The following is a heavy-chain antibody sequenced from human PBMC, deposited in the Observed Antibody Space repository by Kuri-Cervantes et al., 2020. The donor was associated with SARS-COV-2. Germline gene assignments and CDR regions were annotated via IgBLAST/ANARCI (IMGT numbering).Heavy chain of an antibody. CDR2: ISAYNGNT. V-gene: IGHV1-18*01. CDR3: ASGRGRSSGWHLLDY. J-gene: IGHJ4*02. Sequence: ASVKVSCKASGYTFTSYGISWVRQAPGQGLEWMGWISAYNGNTNYAQKLQGRVTMTTDTSTSKAYMELRSLRSDDTAVDYCASGRGRSSGWHLLDYWGQGTLVTVSS. D-gene: IGHD6-19*01. CDR1: GYTFTSYG.